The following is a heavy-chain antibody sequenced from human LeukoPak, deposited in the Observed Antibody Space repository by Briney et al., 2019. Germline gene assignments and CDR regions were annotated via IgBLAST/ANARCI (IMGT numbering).Heavy chain of an antibody. V-gene: IGHV4-59*01. CDR3: ARIIVGATTRFDY. CDR1: GGSISSYY. D-gene: IGHD1-26*01. J-gene: IGHJ4*02. CDR2: IYYSGST. Sequence: PSETLSLTCTVSGGSISSYYWSWIRQPPGKGLEWIGYIYYSGSTNYNPSLKSRVTISVDTSKNQFSLKLSSVTAADTAVYHCARIIVGATTRFDYWGQGTLVTVSS.